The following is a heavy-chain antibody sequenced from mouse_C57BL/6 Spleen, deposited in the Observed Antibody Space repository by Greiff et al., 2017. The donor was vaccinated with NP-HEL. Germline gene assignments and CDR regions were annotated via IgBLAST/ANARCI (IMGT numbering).Heavy chain of an antibody. CDR1: GYTFTDYN. Sequence: DVQLQESGPELVKPGASVKMSCKASGYTFTDYNMHWVKQSHGKSLEWIGYINPNNGGTSYNQKFKGKATLTVNKSSSTAYMELRSLTSEDSAVYYCTSYSNYPYYYAMDYWGQGTSVTVSS. CDR2: INPNNGGT. D-gene: IGHD2-5*01. V-gene: IGHV1-22*01. J-gene: IGHJ4*01. CDR3: TSYSNYPYYYAMDY.